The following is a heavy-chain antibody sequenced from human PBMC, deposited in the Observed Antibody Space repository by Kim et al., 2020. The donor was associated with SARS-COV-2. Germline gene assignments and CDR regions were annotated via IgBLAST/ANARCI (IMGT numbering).Heavy chain of an antibody. J-gene: IGHJ4*02. CDR1: GGSFSGYY. D-gene: IGHD1-7*01. CDR2: INHSGST. CDR3: ARGVPPHTGTTSFDY. Sequence: SETLSLTCAVYGGSFSGYYWSWIRQPPGKGLEWIGKINHSGSTNYNPSLKSRVTISVDTSKNQFSLKLSSVTAADTAVYYCARGVPPHTGTTSFDYWGQG. V-gene: IGHV4-34*01.